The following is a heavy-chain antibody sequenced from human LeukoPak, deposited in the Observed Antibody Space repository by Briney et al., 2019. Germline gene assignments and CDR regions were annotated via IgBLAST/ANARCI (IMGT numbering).Heavy chain of an antibody. Sequence: SETLSLTCSVSGGSISSYYWNWIRQSPVKGLEWIGYIYFSGNSNYNPSLKSRVTMSVDTSKNRFSLKLSSVTAAETAIYYCARDSSYDSSGYDSWYFEVWGRGTLVTVSS. CDR3: ARDSSYDSSGYDSWYFEV. CDR1: GGSISSYY. J-gene: IGHJ2*01. D-gene: IGHD3-22*01. CDR2: IYFSGNS. V-gene: IGHV4-59*01.